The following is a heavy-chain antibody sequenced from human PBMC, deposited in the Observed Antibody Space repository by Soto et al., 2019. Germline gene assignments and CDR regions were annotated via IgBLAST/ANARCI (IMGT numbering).Heavy chain of an antibody. CDR3: ARPSGGRIRYLEPFDY. D-gene: IGHD3-3*01. CDR2: IIPIFGTA. J-gene: IGHJ4*02. CDR1: GGTFSRFA. V-gene: IGHV1-69*01. Sequence: QVQLVQSGAEVKKPGSSVKVSCKVSGGTFSRFAVTWVRQAPGQGLEWMGGIIPIFGTANYAQKVQGRVSINADESTSTVYTELSSLKSEDTAVYYCARPSGGRIRYLEPFDYWGQGTQVTVSS.